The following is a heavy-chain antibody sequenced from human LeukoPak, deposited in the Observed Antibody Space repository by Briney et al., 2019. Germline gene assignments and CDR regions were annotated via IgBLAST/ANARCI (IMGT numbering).Heavy chain of an antibody. Sequence: PGGSLRLSCAASGFTFTDYAMGWVRQAPGQGLEWASTISASGSTTYYADSVRGRFTISRDNSKNTLSLQMSSLRAEDTAVYYSAKARTPYNSGFDYWGQGTLVAVSS. CDR1: GFTFTDYA. V-gene: IGHV3-23*01. CDR2: ISASGSTT. CDR3: AKARTPYNSGFDY. D-gene: IGHD6-19*01. J-gene: IGHJ4*02.